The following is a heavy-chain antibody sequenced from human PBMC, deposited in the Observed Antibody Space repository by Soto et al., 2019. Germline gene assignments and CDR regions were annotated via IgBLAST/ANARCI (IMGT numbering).Heavy chain of an antibody. D-gene: IGHD4-17*01. CDR2: INHSGST. CDR1: GGSISGGEW. J-gene: IGHJ4*02. V-gene: IGHV4-4*02. Sequence: QVQLQESGPGLVKPSGTLSLTCAVSGGSISGGEWWSWVRQPPGKGLEWIGEINHSGSTAYNPSLKSRLTTTVDRPKNQLSLKLSSVTAPDTAVYYCTRNGDWNFDHWGQGTLVTVSS. CDR3: TRNGDWNFDH.